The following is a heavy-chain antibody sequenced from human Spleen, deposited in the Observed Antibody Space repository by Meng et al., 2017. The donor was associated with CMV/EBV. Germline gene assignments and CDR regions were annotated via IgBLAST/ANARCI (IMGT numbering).Heavy chain of an antibody. CDR2: IRYDGSNK. CDR1: GFTFSSYG. CDR3: AKARNSAAAAGPRHYYYGMDV. Sequence: GESLKISCAASGFTFSSYGMHWVRQAPGKGLAWVAFIRYDGSNKYYADSVKGRFTISRDNSKNTLYLQMNSLRAEDTAVYYCAKARNSAAAAGPRHYYYGMDVWGQGTTVTVSS. D-gene: IGHD6-13*01. J-gene: IGHJ6*02. V-gene: IGHV3-30*02.